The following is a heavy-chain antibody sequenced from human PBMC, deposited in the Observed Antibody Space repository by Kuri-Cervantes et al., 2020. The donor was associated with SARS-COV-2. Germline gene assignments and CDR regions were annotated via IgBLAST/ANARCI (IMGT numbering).Heavy chain of an antibody. J-gene: IGHJ6*02. D-gene: IGHD2-2*01. CDR2: MSAYNGNT. CDR1: NYTYISYG. CDR3: ARASVVVVPGSMSYYYYGMDV. V-gene: IGHV1-18*01. Sequence: ASVQVSCKASNYTYISYGIRWVRQAPGQGLEGMGWMSAYNGNTNYAQKLQGRVTMTTDTSTSKAYMDLRSLTSDDTDVYFCARASVVVVPGSMSYYYYGMDVWGQGTTVTVSS.